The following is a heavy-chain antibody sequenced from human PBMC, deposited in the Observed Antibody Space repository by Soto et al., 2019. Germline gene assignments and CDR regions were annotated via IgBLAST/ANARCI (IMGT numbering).Heavy chain of an antibody. V-gene: IGHV4-31*03. CDR2: IHDSGST. CDR1: GGSISSGGFY. D-gene: IGHD3-22*01. CDR3: AREDRNSSGRSGYFH. Sequence: TLSLTCTVSGGSISSGGFYWSWLRQDPGKGLEWIGYIHDSGSTYYNPSLKSRLTISVDTSKNQFSLKLSSVTVADTAVYYCAREDRNSSGRSGYFHCGQGALVTVSS. J-gene: IGHJ4*02.